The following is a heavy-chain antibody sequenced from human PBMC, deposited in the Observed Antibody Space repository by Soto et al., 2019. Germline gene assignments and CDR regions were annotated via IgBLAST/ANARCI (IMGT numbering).Heavy chain of an antibody. D-gene: IGHD3-10*01. CDR2: IDNAGTDS. CDR3: ARGWFGPDV. J-gene: IGHJ6*04. CDR1: GFTLSGRS. Sequence: EVQLVESGGGLVQPGGSLRLSCAASGFTLSGRSMHWVRQAPGKGLVWVSGIDNAGTDSTYADSVKGRFTSSRDNAKNMLYLQMNSLRFEDTAVYYSARGWFGPDVWGKGTKVTLSS. V-gene: IGHV3-74*01.